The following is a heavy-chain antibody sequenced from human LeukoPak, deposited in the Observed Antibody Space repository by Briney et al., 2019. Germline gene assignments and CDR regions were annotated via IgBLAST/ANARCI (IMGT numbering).Heavy chain of an antibody. CDR1: GGSFSGYY. Sequence: SETLSLTCAVYGGSFSGYYWSWIRQPPGKGLEWIGEINHSGSINYNPSLKSRVTISVDTSKNQFSLKLSSVTAADTAVYYCASGYCSGGSCYFPPRYWGQGTLVTVSS. V-gene: IGHV4-34*01. CDR3: ASGYCSGGSCYFPPRY. CDR2: INHSGSI. D-gene: IGHD2-15*01. J-gene: IGHJ4*02.